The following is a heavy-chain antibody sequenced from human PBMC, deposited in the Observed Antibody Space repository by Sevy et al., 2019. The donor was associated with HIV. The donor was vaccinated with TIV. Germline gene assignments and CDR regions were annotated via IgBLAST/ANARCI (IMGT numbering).Heavy chain of an antibody. CDR3: TRGGVPGGFDL. J-gene: IGHJ3*01. D-gene: IGHD2-15*01. V-gene: IGHV3-7*01. CDR1: GFIFSAYK. Sequence: GGSLRRSCAASGFIFSAYKMRWVRQAPGKGLEWVPNIGRDGSDKNYVDAVKGRFTISRDNAKNSLYLQMNSLGDEDTAVYYCTRGGVPGGFDLWGQGTMVTVS. CDR2: IGRDGSDK.